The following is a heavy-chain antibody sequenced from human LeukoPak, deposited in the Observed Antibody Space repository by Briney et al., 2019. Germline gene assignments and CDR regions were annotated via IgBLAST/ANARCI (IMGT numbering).Heavy chain of an antibody. V-gene: IGHV3-30*18. CDR2: ISYDGSNK. CDR1: GFTFSSYG. D-gene: IGHD5-18*01. J-gene: IGHJ6*02. CDR3: AKDSLVGYSYGLGYDMDV. Sequence: GGSLRLSCAASGFTFSSYGMHWVRQAPGKGLEWVAVISYDGSNKYYADSVKGRFTISRDNSKNTLYLQMNSLRAEDTAVYYCAKDSLVGYSYGLGYDMDVWGQGTTVTVPS.